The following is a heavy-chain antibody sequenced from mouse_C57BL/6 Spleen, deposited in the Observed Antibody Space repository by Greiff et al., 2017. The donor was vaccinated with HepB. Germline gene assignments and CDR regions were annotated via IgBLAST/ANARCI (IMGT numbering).Heavy chain of an antibody. CDR1: GYSFTSYY. Sequence: VQLQQSGPELVKPGASVKISCKASGYSFTSYYIHWVKQRPGQGLEWIGWIYPGSGNTKYNEKFKGKATLTADTSSSTAYMQLSSLTSEDSAVYYGARGGMRKYYFDYWGQGTTLTVSS. V-gene: IGHV1-66*01. CDR3: ARGGMRKYYFDY. CDR2: IYPGSGNT. D-gene: IGHD2-10*02. J-gene: IGHJ2*01.